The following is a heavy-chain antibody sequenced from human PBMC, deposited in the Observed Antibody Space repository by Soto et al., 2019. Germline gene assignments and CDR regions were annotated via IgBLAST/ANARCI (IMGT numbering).Heavy chain of an antibody. D-gene: IGHD6-13*01. J-gene: IGHJ4*02. CDR3: AAGEASSRNLAPYYLNF. CDR1: GGPMRNYF. V-gene: IGHV4-59*01. Sequence: PSETLSLPCTVSGGPMRNYFCTWIRQPPGKGREWIGYIHYSGATSFFSSYHPSLRGRVTISEDTSKNQFSLKFLSVTSADTAVYFCAAGEASSRNLAPYYLNFWGQGTLVTVS. CDR2: IHYSGATSFFS.